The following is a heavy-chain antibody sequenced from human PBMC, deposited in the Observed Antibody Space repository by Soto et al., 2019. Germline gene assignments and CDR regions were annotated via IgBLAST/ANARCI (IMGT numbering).Heavy chain of an antibody. J-gene: IGHJ5*01. CDR3: ARHSLALLKINWLET. V-gene: IGHV4-39*01. CDR2: IFYLGSS. CDR1: GDSIISSDFY. D-gene: IGHD3-3*02. Sequence: SETLSLTCTVSGDSIISSDFYLGWVRQPPGKGLEWIGSIFYLGSSYYNPSLKSRVTMSVDTSKNQFSLRLRSVTAADTALYFCARHSLALLKINWLETWGQGIMVTVS.